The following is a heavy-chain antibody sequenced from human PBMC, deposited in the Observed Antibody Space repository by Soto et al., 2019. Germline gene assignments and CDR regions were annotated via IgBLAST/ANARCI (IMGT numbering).Heavy chain of an antibody. J-gene: IGHJ2*01. CDR1: GGSISSSSYY. CDR2: IYYSGST. Sequence: QLQLQESGPGLVKPSETLSLTCTVSGGSISSSSYYWGWIRQPPGKGLEWIGSIYYSGSTYYNPSLKSRVTISVDTSKNQFSLKLSSVTAADTAVYYCARRPPGDNWYFDLWGRGTLVTVSS. V-gene: IGHV4-39*01. D-gene: IGHD2-21*01. CDR3: ARRPPGDNWYFDL.